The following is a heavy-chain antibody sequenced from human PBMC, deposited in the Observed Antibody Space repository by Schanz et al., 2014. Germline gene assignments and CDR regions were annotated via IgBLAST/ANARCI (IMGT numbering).Heavy chain of an antibody. CDR3: VRHGNYEFWHGPTPQFEN. Sequence: QLHLQESGPGLAKPSETLSLICSVSGGSISTSSRYWGWIRQSPGKGLEWLGSLNYTWKTHYNPSLKIKFTISQEPSKNQFPLTRTPGTAADTAVYYCVRHGNYEFWHGPTPQFENWGQGTLVTVS. V-gene: IGHV4-39*01. D-gene: IGHD3-3*01. CDR1: GGSISTSSRY. CDR2: LNYTWKT. J-gene: IGHJ4*02.